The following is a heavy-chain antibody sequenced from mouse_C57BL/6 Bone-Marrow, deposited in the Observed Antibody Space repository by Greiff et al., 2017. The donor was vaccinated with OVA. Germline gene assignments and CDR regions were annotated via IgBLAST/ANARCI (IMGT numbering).Heavy chain of an antibody. Sequence: EVQLQQSVAELVRPGASVKLSCTASGFNIKNTYMHWVKQRPEQGLEWIGRIDPANGNTKYAPKFQGKATITADTSSNTAYLQLSSLTSEDTAIYSGASRRGGTTEGNAMDYWGQGTSVTVSS. CDR1: GFNIKNTY. J-gene: IGHJ4*01. D-gene: IGHD2-12*01. CDR2: IDPANGNT. CDR3: ASRRGGTTEGNAMDY. V-gene: IGHV14-3*01.